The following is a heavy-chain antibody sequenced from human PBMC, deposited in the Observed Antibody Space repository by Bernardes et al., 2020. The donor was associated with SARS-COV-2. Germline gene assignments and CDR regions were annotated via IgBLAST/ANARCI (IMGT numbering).Heavy chain of an antibody. CDR2: IWYDGSNK. CDR1: GFTFSDYG. D-gene: IGHD6-19*01. J-gene: IGHJ4*02. Sequence: LRLSCAASGFTFSDYGMHWVRQAPGKGLEWVAVIWYDGSNKYYADSVKGRFTISRDNSKNTVYMQMNSLRADDTAVFYCARGALVAGFDLWGQGALVTVSS. CDR3: ARGALVAGFDL. V-gene: IGHV3-33*01.